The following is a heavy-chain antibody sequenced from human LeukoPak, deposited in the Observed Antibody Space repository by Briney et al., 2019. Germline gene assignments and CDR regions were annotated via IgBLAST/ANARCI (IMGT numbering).Heavy chain of an antibody. CDR2: IYTSGST. J-gene: IGHJ4*02. CDR1: GGSFSGYY. Sequence: SETLSLTCAVYGGSFSGYYWSWIRQPAGKGLEWIGRIYTSGSTNYNPSLKSRVTMSVDTSKNQFSLKLSSVTAADTAVYYCARVGDSSGPFQDYWGQGTLVTVSS. CDR3: ARVGDSSGPFQDY. D-gene: IGHD3-22*01. V-gene: IGHV4-59*10.